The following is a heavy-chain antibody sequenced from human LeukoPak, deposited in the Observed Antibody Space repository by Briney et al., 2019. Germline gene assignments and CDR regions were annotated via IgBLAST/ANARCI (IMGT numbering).Heavy chain of an antibody. CDR1: GFTFSSYG. D-gene: IGHD1-26*01. Sequence: GGSLRLSCAASGFTFSSYGMHWVRQAPGKGLECVAVIWYDGSNKYYADSVKGRFTISRDDSTNTLYLQMNSLRAEDTAVNYCASGYSGSRSVYWGHGTLVTVSS. J-gene: IGHJ4*01. CDR3: ASGYSGSRSVY. V-gene: IGHV3-33*01. CDR2: IWYDGSNK.